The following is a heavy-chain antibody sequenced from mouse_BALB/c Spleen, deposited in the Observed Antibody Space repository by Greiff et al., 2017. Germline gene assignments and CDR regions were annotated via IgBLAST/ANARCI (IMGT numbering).Heavy chain of an antibody. CDR3: ARGYQGGFAY. Sequence: EVKLQESGPSLVKPSQTLSLTCSVTGDSITSGYWNWIRKFPGNKLEYMGYISYSGSTYYNPSLKSRIYITRDTSKNQYYLQLNSVTTEDTATYYCARGYQGGFAYWGQGTLVTVSA. V-gene: IGHV3-8*02. CDR2: ISYSGST. J-gene: IGHJ3*01. CDR1: GDSITSGY. D-gene: IGHD2-14*01.